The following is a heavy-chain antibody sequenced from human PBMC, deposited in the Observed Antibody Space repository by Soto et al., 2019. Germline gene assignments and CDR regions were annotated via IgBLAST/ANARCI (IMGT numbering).Heavy chain of an antibody. J-gene: IGHJ3*02. CDR2: IRGYNGNT. CDR3: ASGGSSARRKALDI. Sequence: SVKVSCKASGYTCTSYGINWVRKAPGQEHEWMGWIRGYNGNTNYAQKLQGRVTMTTHTSTGRAYMELRSLKYDDTAVYYCASGGSSARRKALDIWGQGTMVTVSS. CDR1: GYTCTSYG. D-gene: IGHD2-15*01. V-gene: IGHV1-18*01.